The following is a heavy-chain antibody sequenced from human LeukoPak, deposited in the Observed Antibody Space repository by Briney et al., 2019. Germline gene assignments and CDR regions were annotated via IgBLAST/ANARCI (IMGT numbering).Heavy chain of an antibody. CDR3: ATSFRYTGYGYFFDF. Sequence: ASVKVSCRVSGYTLTELSMHWVRQAPGKGLEWMGGFDPKDGETIYAQKFQGRVTMTEDTSTDTAYMELSSLTSEDTAVYHCATSFRYTGYGYFFDFWGQGTLVTVSS. J-gene: IGHJ4*02. D-gene: IGHD5-12*01. V-gene: IGHV1-24*01. CDR1: GYTLTELS. CDR2: FDPKDGET.